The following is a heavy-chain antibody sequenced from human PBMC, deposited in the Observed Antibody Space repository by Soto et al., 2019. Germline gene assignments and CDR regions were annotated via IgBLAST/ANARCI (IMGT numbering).Heavy chain of an antibody. CDR1: GFIFRNYV. V-gene: IGHV3-23*01. CDR3: AKSPRELHMYAY. D-gene: IGHD3-16*01. Sequence: GGSLRLSCTASGFIFRNYVMTWVRQAPGKGLEWVSSIIGSGGTTYYTDSVKGRFTISKDNSKNTLFLQINSLRAEDTAVYYCAKSPRELHMYAYWGQGPLVPVPS. CDR2: IIGSGGTT. J-gene: IGHJ4*02.